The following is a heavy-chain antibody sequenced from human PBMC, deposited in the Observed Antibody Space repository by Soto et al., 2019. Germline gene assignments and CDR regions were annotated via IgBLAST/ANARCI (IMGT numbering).Heavy chain of an antibody. J-gene: IGHJ6*02. D-gene: IGHD3-10*01. CDR1: GYTFTSYG. V-gene: IGHV1-18*01. Sequence: QVQLVQSGAEVKKPGASVKVSCKASGYTFTSYGISWVRQAPGQGLEWMGWISAYNGNTNYAQKLQGRVTMTTDTSTRPAYMELRSLRSDDTAVYYCARVAITLVRGVSFYYYYGMDVWGQGTTVTVSS. CDR2: ISAYNGNT. CDR3: ARVAITLVRGVSFYYYYGMDV.